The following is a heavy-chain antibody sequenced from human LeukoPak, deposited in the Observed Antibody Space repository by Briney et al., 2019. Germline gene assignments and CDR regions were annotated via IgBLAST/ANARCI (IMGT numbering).Heavy chain of an antibody. CDR1: GFTFGDYA. V-gene: IGHV3-49*04. CDR2: IRSKAYGGAT. CDR3: IRDYCSSTSCPIKFDY. D-gene: IGHD2-2*01. Sequence: GGSLRLSCTASGFTFGDYAMSWVRQAPGKGLEWVSFIRSKAYGGATEYAASVKGRFTVSRDDSKSIAYLQMNSLKTEDTAVYYCIRDYCSSTSCPIKFDYRGQGTLVTVSS. J-gene: IGHJ4*02.